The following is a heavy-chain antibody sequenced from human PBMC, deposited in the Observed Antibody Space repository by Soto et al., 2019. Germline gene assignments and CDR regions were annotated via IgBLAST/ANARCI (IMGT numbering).Heavy chain of an antibody. CDR3: ARGPKHYGSGSYYYYYGMDV. J-gene: IGHJ6*02. CDR1: GGSFSGYY. CDR2: INHSGST. D-gene: IGHD3-10*01. V-gene: IGHV4-34*01. Sequence: QVQLQQWGAGLLKPSETLSLTCAVYGGSFSGYYWSWIRQPPGKGLEWMGEINHSGSTNYNPSLKSRITISVDTSKNQFSLKLSSVTAADTAVYYCARGPKHYGSGSYYYYYGMDVWGQGTTVTVSS.